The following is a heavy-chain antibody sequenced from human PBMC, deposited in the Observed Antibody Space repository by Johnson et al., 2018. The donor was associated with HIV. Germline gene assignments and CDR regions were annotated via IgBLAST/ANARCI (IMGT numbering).Heavy chain of an antibody. V-gene: IGHV3-33*06. CDR3: AKDLGIVGAVHRTFDI. D-gene: IGHD1-26*01. J-gene: IGHJ3*02. Sequence: VQLVESGGGVVQPGRSLRLSCAASGFTFSSYGMHWVRQAPGKGLEWVAVIWYDGSLKYYTDSVKGRFTISRDNSKNTLYLQMNSLRAEDTAVYYCAKDLGIVGAVHRTFDIWGQGTMVTVSS. CDR1: GFTFSSYG. CDR2: IWYDGSLK.